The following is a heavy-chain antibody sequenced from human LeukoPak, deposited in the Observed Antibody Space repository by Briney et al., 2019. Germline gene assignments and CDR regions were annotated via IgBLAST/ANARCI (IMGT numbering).Heavy chain of an antibody. CDR1: GFTFSSYE. Sequence: GGSLRLSCAASGFTFSSYEMNWVRQAPGKGLEWVSSISTSSSYIYYADSVKGRFTISRDNAKNSLYLQMNSLRAEDTALYYCARDGDTVLTRGYYYYMDVWGKGTTVTVSS. J-gene: IGHJ6*03. V-gene: IGHV3-21*01. CDR2: ISTSSSYI. D-gene: IGHD4-23*01. CDR3: ARDGDTVLTRGYYYYMDV.